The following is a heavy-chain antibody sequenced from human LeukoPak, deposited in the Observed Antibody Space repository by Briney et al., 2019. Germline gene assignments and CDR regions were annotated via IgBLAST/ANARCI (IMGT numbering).Heavy chain of an antibody. CDR1: GFTFSDSY. V-gene: IGHV3-11*01. D-gene: IGHD4-17*01. CDR3: TTRGTAATNPDY. J-gene: IGHJ4*02. CDR2: ISSSGNTI. Sequence: GGSLRLSCAASGFTFSDSYMSWVRQAPGKGLEWVSYISSSGNTIYYADSVKGRFTISRDNAKNSLDLQMNSLRAEDTAVYYCTTRGTAATNPDYWGQGTLVTVSS.